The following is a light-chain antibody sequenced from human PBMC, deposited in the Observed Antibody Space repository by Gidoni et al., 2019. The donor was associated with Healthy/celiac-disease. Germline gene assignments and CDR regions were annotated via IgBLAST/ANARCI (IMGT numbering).Light chain of an antibody. J-gene: IGLJ2*01. Sequence: QAVVTQAPSLTVSPGGTVTLPCGSSTGAVTSGHYPYWFQQKPGQAPRTLIYDTSNKHSWTPARFSGSLLGGKAALTLSGAQPEDEAEYYCLLSYSGARPVVFGGGTKLTVL. CDR2: DTS. CDR3: LLSYSGARPVV. CDR1: TGAVTSGHY. V-gene: IGLV7-46*01.